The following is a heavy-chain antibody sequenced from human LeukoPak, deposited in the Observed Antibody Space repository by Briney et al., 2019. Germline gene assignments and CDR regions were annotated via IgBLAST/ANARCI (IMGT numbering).Heavy chain of an antibody. CDR3: ARGTVTAPDY. V-gene: IGHV3-53*01. CDR2: IYAGGNT. J-gene: IGHJ4*02. CDR1: GFTVSATY. Sequence: PGGSLRLSCAASGFTVSATYMNWVRQAPGKGLEWVSIIYAGGNTYYADSVKGRFTISRDISKNTLYLQMNSLRAEATAVYYCARGTVTAPDYWGQGTLVPVSS. D-gene: IGHD4-17*01.